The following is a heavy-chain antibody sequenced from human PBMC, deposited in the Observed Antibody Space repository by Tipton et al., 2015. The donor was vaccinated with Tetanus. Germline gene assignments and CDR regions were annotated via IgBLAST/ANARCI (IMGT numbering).Heavy chain of an antibody. J-gene: IGHJ6*02. CDR1: GYTFTSYG. V-gene: IGHV1-18*04. Sequence: QLVQSGAEVKKPGASVKVSCKASGYTFTSYGISWVRQAPGQGLEWMGWISAYNGYTNYAQKLQGRVTMTTDTSTSTAYMGLRSLRSDDTAVYYCARGASCYGDGCYYYGMDVWGQGTTVTVSS. CDR3: ARGASCYGDGCYYYGMDV. D-gene: IGHD2-2*01. CDR2: ISAYNGYT.